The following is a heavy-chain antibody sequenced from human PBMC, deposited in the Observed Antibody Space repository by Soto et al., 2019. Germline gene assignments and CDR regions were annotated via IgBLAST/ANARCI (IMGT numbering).Heavy chain of an antibody. Sequence: AGGSLRLSCAASGFTFSSYAMSWVRQAPGKGLEWVSAISGSGGSTYYADSVKGRFTISRDNSKNTLYLQMNSLRAEDTAVYYCGTSRYYYYYGMEVWGQGTTVTVSS. V-gene: IGHV3-23*01. D-gene: IGHD1-7*01. J-gene: IGHJ6*02. CDR2: ISGSGGST. CDR1: GFTFSSYA. CDR3: GTSRYYYYYGMEV.